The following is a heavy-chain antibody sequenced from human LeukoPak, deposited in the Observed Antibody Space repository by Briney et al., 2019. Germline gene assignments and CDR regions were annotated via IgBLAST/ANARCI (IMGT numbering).Heavy chain of an antibody. Sequence: SETLSLTCTVSGGSISSYYWSWIRQPPGKGLEWIGYIYTSGSTNYNPSLKSRVTISVGTSKNQFSLKLSSVTAADTAVYYCARQGSSWEFDYWGQGTLVTVSS. CDR1: GGSISSYY. D-gene: IGHD6-13*01. CDR2: IYTSGST. CDR3: ARQGSSWEFDY. J-gene: IGHJ4*02. V-gene: IGHV4-4*09.